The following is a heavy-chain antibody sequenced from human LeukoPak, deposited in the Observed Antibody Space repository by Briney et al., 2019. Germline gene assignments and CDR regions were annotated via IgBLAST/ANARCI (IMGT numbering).Heavy chain of an antibody. CDR1: GGSISSYY. CDR3: ASQGRAGGFFDY. J-gene: IGHJ4*02. Sequence: NPSETLSLTCTVSGGSISSYYWSWIRQPPGKGLEWIGYIYYSGSTNYNPSLKSRVTISVDTSKNQFSLKLSSVTAADTAVYYCASQGRAGGFFDYWGQGTLVTVSS. D-gene: IGHD2-8*02. V-gene: IGHV4-59*08. CDR2: IYYSGST.